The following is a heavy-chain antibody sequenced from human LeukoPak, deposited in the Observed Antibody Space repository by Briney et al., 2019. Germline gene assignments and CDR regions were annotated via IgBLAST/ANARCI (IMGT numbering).Heavy chain of an antibody. Sequence: GGSLRLSCAASGFTFSDYYMSWIRQAPGKGLEWVSYISSSGSTIYYADSMKGRFTISRDNAKNSLYLQMNSLRAEDTAVYYCAREPYSGSYLDYWGQGTLVTVSS. CDR2: ISSSGSTI. CDR1: GFTFSDYY. V-gene: IGHV3-11*01. J-gene: IGHJ4*02. CDR3: AREPYSGSYLDY. D-gene: IGHD1-26*01.